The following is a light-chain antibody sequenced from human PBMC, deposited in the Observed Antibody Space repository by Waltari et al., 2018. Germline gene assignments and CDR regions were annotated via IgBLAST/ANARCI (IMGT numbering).Light chain of an antibody. J-gene: IGKJ2*01. CDR3: QQYQSYSYT. Sequence: DIQMTQSPSTLSASVGDRVTITCRASQSISSWLAWYQQKPGKAPKLLIYKASNLQSGVPSRSSGSGSGTEFTLTISSLQPDDFATYYCQQYQSYSYTFGQGTKLDI. CDR1: QSISSW. V-gene: IGKV1-5*03. CDR2: KAS.